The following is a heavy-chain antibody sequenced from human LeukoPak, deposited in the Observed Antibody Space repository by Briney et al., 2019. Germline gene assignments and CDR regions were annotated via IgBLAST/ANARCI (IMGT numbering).Heavy chain of an antibody. Sequence: ASVKVSCKASGYTFTGDYMHWVRQATGQGLEWMGWINPNSGGTNYAQKFQGRVTMTRDTSISTAYMELSRLRSGDTAVYYCARGPVTMVRGVTWWFDPWGQGTLVTVSS. CDR3: ARGPVTMVRGVTWWFDP. CDR1: GYTFTGDY. V-gene: IGHV1-2*02. CDR2: INPNSGGT. D-gene: IGHD3-10*01. J-gene: IGHJ5*02.